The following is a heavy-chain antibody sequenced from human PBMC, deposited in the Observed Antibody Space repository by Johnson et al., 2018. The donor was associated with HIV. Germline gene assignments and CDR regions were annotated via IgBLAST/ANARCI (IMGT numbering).Heavy chain of an antibody. V-gene: IGHV3-30*02. Sequence: QVQLVESGGGVVQPGGSLRLSCAASGFTFNTYGMDWVRQAPGKGLEWVAFIRYDGNSKYYADSVKGRFTISRDNSKNTLYLQMNSLRAEDTAVYYCARGYCSGGSCYSEYAFDIWGQGTMVTVSS. CDR1: GFTFNTYG. CDR2: IRYDGNSK. CDR3: ARGYCSGGSCYSEYAFDI. J-gene: IGHJ3*02. D-gene: IGHD2-15*01.